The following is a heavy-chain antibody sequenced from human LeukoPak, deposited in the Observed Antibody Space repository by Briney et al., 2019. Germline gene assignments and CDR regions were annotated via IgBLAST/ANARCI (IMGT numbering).Heavy chain of an antibody. V-gene: IGHV4-59*01. Sequence: SETLSLTCTFSCVSISDYYWIWIRQSPGKGLEWIGYIHSRGITNYNPSLKSRVTMSVDTSKNQFSLKVSSVTAADTAVYYCAQVGDWNDLVYWGQGARVTVSS. CDR2: IHSRGIT. CDR3: AQVGDWNDLVY. J-gene: IGHJ4*02. CDR1: CVSISDYY. D-gene: IGHD1-1*01.